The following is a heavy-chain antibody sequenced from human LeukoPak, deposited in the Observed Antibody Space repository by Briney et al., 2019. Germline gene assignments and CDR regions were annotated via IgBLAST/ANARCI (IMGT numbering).Heavy chain of an antibody. Sequence: SGTLSLTCAVFGGSISSSHWWSWVRQPPGKGLEWIGEIYNSGSTNYNPSLKSRVTISLDKSKIQFSLKLGSVTAADTAVYYCARKNYYGSGSYDYWGQGTRVTVSS. CDR1: GGSISSSHW. D-gene: IGHD3-10*01. V-gene: IGHV4-4*02. CDR3: ARKNYYGSGSYDY. J-gene: IGHJ4*02. CDR2: IYNSGST.